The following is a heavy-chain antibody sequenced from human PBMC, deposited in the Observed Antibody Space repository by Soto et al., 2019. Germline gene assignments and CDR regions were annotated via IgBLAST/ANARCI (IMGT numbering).Heavy chain of an antibody. CDR2: IYYSGST. V-gene: IGHV4-31*03. D-gene: IGHD3-3*01. CDR1: GGSISSGGYY. Sequence: QVQLQESGPGLVKPSQTLSLTCTVSGGSISSGGYYWSWIRQHPGKGLEWIGYIYYSGSTYYNPSLKSRVNISVDTSKNQFSLKLSSVTAADTAVYYCAADFWSGYGWFDPWGQGTLVTVSS. J-gene: IGHJ5*02. CDR3: AADFWSGYGWFDP.